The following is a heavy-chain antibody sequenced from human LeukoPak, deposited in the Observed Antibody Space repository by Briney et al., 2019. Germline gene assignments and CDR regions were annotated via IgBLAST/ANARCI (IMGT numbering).Heavy chain of an antibody. D-gene: IGHD2-8*01. Sequence: GASVKVSCKASGYTFTSYGISWVRQAPGQGLEWMGWISAYNGNTNYAQKFQGRVTMTRDTSTSTVYMELSSLRSEDTAVYYCARDQNSSTNGGEDYYYGMDVWGQGTTVTVSS. V-gene: IGHV1-18*01. J-gene: IGHJ6*02. CDR3: ARDQNSSTNGGEDYYYGMDV. CDR1: GYTFTSYG. CDR2: ISAYNGNT.